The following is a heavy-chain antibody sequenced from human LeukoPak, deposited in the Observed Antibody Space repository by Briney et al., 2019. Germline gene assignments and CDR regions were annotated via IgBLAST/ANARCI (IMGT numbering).Heavy chain of an antibody. CDR2: IIPIFGTA. J-gene: IGHJ4*02. CDR3: ARKGWFGESYDREFDY. Sequence: SVKVSCKASGGTFSSYAISWVRQAPGQGLEWMGGIIPIFGTANYAQKFQGRVTITTDESTSTAYMELGSLRSEDTAVYYCARKGWFGESYDREFDYWGQGTLVTVSS. CDR1: GGTFSSYA. D-gene: IGHD3-10*01. V-gene: IGHV1-69*05.